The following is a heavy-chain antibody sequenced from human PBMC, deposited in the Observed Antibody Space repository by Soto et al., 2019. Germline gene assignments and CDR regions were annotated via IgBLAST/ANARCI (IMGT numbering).Heavy chain of an antibody. CDR2: INPSGGST. D-gene: IGHD6-13*01. CDR1: GYTFTSYY. Sequence: VASVKVSCKASGYTFTSYYMHWVRQAPGQGLEWMGIINPSGGSTSYAQKFQGRVTMTRDTSTSTVYMELSSLRSEDTAVYYCARGAEIAAAGTWDYFDYWGQGTLVTVSS. J-gene: IGHJ4*02. V-gene: IGHV1-46*01. CDR3: ARGAEIAAAGTWDYFDY.